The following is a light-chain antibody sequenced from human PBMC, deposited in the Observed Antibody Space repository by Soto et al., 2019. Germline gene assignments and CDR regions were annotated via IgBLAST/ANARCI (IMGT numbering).Light chain of an antibody. V-gene: IGKV1-6*01. J-gene: IGKJ1*01. CDR3: LQNYNCLST. CDR1: QGIRNE. CDR2: AAS. Sequence: AIQMTQSPSSLSASVGDRVTITCRASQGIRNELVWYQQNPGKAPKLLIYAASSSQRGVPSRFRGAGSCTNYSLTISSLQPEDYATYYCLQNYNCLSTFGQGTKVEIK.